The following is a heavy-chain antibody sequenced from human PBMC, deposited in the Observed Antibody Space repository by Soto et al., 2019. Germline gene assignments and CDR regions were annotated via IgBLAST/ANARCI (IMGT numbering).Heavy chain of an antibody. V-gene: IGHV1-24*01. CDR3: TTYHGDYNFGH. D-gene: IGHD4-17*01. Sequence: QVQLVQSGAEVKKPGASVKVSCKVSGYTLNEVAMHWGRQAPGKGLEWLGGFDPDEAETIYAQHFQGRVTMTEDTSTDTLYMELSSLRSEDTALYFCTTYHGDYNFGHWGQATLVTVSS. J-gene: IGHJ5*02. CDR2: FDPDEAET. CDR1: GYTLNEVA.